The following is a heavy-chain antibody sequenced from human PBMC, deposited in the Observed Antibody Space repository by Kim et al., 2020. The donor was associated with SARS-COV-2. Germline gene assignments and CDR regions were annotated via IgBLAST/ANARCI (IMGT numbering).Heavy chain of an antibody. Sequence: GGSLRLSCAASGFTFSSYSMNWVRQAPGKGLEWVSYISSSSSTIYYADSVKGRFTISRDNAKNSLYLQMNSLRDEDTAVYYCARDSSRYCSGGSCYSFDYWGQGTLVTVSS. V-gene: IGHV3-48*02. J-gene: IGHJ4*02. CDR2: ISSSSSTI. CDR3: ARDSSRYCSGGSCYSFDY. D-gene: IGHD2-15*01. CDR1: GFTFSSYS.